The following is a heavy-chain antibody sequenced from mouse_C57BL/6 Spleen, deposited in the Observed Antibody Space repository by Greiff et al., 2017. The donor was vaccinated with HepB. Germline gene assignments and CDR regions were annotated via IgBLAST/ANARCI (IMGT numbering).Heavy chain of an antibody. CDR2: IHPNSGST. CDR3: AREGDGYYGGFAY. Sequence: QVQLQQPGAELVKPGASVKLSCKASGYTFTSYWMHWVKQRPGQGLEWIGMIHPNSGSTNYNEKLKSKATLTVDKSSSTAYMQLSSLTSEDSAVYYCAREGDGYYGGFAYWGQGTLVTVSA. V-gene: IGHV1-64*01. J-gene: IGHJ3*01. D-gene: IGHD2-3*01. CDR1: GYTFTSYW.